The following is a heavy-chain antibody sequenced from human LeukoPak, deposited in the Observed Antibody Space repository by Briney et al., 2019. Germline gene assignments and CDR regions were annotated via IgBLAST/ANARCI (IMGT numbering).Heavy chain of an antibody. D-gene: IGHD1-26*01. J-gene: IGHJ2*01. Sequence: SETLSLTCAVSGGSISSSNWWSWVRQPPGKGLEWIGEIYHSGSTNYNPSLKSRVTISVDTSKNQFSLKLSSVTAADTAVYYCARGQWELLHWYFDLWGRGTLVTVSS. CDR2: IYHSGST. V-gene: IGHV4-4*02. CDR1: GGSISSSNW. CDR3: ARGQWELLHWYFDL.